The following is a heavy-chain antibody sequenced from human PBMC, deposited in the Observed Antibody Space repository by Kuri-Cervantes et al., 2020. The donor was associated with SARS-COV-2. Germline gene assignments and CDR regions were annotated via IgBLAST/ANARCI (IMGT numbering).Heavy chain of an antibody. CDR2: IYESGDT. D-gene: IGHD3-3*01. Sequence: SETLSLTCTVSGASISSSTYYWGWIRQSPGKGLECLGSIYESGDTYYSSSLKSRLSLSVDTSKNQFSLKLTSVTAADTAVYYCARGPPNYDFWSGYKSAFDYWGQGTLVTVSS. V-gene: IGHV4-39*01. J-gene: IGHJ4*02. CDR1: GASISSSTYY. CDR3: ARGPPNYDFWSGYKSAFDY.